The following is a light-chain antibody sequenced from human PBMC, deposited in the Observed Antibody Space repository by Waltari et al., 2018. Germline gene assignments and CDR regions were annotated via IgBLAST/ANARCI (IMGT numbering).Light chain of an antibody. V-gene: IGKV1-5*03. CDR1: QSISSW. CDR2: KAS. Sequence: DIQMTQSPSNLSASIGDRVTITCRASQSISSWVAWYQQRPGKAPKLLIYKASSLQVGVSSRFSGSGSGTEFTLTISSLQADDFATYYCQQYDTYPYTFGQGTKLDIK. J-gene: IGKJ2*01. CDR3: QQYDTYPYT.